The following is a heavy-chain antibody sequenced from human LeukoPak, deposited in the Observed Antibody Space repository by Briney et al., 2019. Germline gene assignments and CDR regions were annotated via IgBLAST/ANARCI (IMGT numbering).Heavy chain of an antibody. CDR3: ARESKLFFGETR. D-gene: IGHD3-10*01. CDR2: INHSGRN. CDR1: GGSFSDPY. J-gene: IGHJ4*02. V-gene: IGHV4-34*01. Sequence: SETLSLTCTVHGGSFSDPYWSWIRQAPGKGLEWIGEINHSGRNNHNPSLKSRVTISVDTSKNQFSLKLSSVTAADTAVYYCARESKLFFGETRWGQGTLVTVSS.